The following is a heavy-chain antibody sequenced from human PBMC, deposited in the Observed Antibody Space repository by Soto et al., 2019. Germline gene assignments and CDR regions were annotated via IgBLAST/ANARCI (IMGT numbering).Heavy chain of an antibody. J-gene: IGHJ6*02. CDR2: ITGTGGNT. CDR1: GFPLSTYG. D-gene: IGHD3-3*01. V-gene: IGHV3-23*01. Sequence: EVQLLESGGGLVQPGGSLRLSCAASGFPLSTYGMTWVRQAPGKGLEWVSAITGTGGNTYYVDSVKGRFTSSKDNSKNMLDLQVSSLRVEDTAVYYCARFRGYWYGVDVGGQGTTVTVSS. CDR3: ARFRGYWYGVDV.